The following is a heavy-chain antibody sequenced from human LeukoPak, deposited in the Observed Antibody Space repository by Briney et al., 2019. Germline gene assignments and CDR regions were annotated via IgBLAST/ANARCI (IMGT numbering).Heavy chain of an antibody. J-gene: IGHJ4*02. D-gene: IGHD5-18*01. CDR2: IIPILETT. CDR1: EATFNWYA. V-gene: IGHV1-69*04. Sequence: SVKVSCKASEATFNWYAVTWSRQAPGQGLEWMGKIIPILETTTYAQKFQGRITITADKSTRMVYMELSTLRSDDTAVYYCARGGYTYGLWGQGTLVTVSS. CDR3: ARGGYTYGL.